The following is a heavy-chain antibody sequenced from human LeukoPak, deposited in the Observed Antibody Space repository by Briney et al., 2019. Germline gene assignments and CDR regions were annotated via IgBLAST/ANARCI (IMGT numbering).Heavy chain of an antibody. Sequence: GSLRLSCAASGFTFISYAMSWVRQAPGKGLEWVSAISGSGGSTYYADSVKGRFTISRDNSKNTLYLQMNSLRAEDTAVYYCAISPDYGDYGRDYWGQGTLVTVSS. CDR3: AISPDYGDYGRDY. CDR1: GFTFISYA. D-gene: IGHD4-17*01. V-gene: IGHV3-23*01. J-gene: IGHJ4*02. CDR2: ISGSGGST.